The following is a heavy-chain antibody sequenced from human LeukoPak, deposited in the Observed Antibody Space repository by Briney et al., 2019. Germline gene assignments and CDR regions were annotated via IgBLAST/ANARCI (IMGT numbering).Heavy chain of an antibody. D-gene: IGHD3-22*01. V-gene: IGHV1-3*01. J-gene: IGHJ4*02. CDR1: GYTFTSHA. CDR2: INAGNGNT. CDR3: ARVMNPYDKTSGFDY. Sequence: ASVKVFCKASGYTFTSHAMHWVRQAPGRRLEWMGWINAGNGNTKYSQKFQGRVTITRDTSASTAYMELSSLRFEDTAVYYCARVMNPYDKTSGFDYWGQGTLVTVSS.